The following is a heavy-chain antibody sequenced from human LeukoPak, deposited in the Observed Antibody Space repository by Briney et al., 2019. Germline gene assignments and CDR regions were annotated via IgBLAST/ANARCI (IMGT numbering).Heavy chain of an antibody. J-gene: IGHJ4*02. Sequence: GGSLRLSCAAPGFTFTDYYVTGIRQAPGGGREWVSYISSGGSTIYYADSVKGRFTIYRDNAKNSLFLQMNSLRAEDTAVYYCARRRDYFDYWGQGTLVTVSS. CDR1: GFTFTDYY. CDR3: ARRRDYFDY. CDR2: ISSGGSTI. V-gene: IGHV3-11*01.